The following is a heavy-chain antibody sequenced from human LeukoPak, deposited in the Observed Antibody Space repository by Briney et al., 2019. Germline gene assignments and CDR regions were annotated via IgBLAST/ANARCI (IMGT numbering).Heavy chain of an antibody. CDR3: ARCRGCSGTSRILYAFDI. V-gene: IGHV3-21*01. D-gene: IGHD2-2*01. J-gene: IGHJ3*02. CDR1: GFTFSSYS. CDR2: ISSSSSYI. Sequence: PGGSLRLSCAASGFTFSSYSMNWVRQAPGKGLEWVSSISSSSSYIYYADSVKGRFTISRDNAKNSLYLQMNSLRAEDTAVYYCARCRGCSGTSRILYAFDIWGQGTMVTVSS.